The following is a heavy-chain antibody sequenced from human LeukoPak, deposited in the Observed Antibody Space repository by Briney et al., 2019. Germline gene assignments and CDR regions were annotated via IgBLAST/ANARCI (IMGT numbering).Heavy chain of an antibody. D-gene: IGHD5-24*01. CDR3: ARDGLFRDGYRPGDAFDI. Sequence: SQTLSLTCAISGDSVSSNSAAWNWIRQSPSRGLEWLGRTYYRSKWYNDYAVSVKSRITINPDTSENQFSLQLNSVTPEDTAVYYCARDGLFRDGYRPGDAFDIWGQGTMVTVSS. CDR2: TYYRSKWYN. CDR1: GDSVSSNSAA. V-gene: IGHV6-1*01. J-gene: IGHJ3*02.